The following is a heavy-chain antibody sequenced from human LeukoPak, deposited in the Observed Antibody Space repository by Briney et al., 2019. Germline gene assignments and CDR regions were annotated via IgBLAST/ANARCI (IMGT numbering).Heavy chain of an antibody. D-gene: IGHD3-22*01. CDR3: ARVKYYYDSSGPLSDAFDI. CDR1: GGSFSGYY. CDR2: INHSGST. Sequence: SETLSLTCAVYGGSFSGYYWSWIRQPPGKGLEWIGEINHSGSTNYNPSLKSRVTISVDTSKNQFSLKLSSVTAADTAVYYCARVKYYYDSSGPLSDAFDIWGQGTMVTVSS. V-gene: IGHV4-34*01. J-gene: IGHJ3*02.